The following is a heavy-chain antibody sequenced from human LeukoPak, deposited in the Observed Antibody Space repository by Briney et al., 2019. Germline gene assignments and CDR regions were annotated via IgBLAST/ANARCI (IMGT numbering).Heavy chain of an antibody. CDR1: GGSFSGYY. CDR2: INHSGST. Sequence: PSETLSLTCAVYGGSFSGYYWSWIRQPPGKRLEWIGEINHSGSTNYNPSLKRRVTISVDTSKNQFSLKLSSVTAADTAVYYCARCPRRDGYNYDWFDPWGQGTLVTVSS. D-gene: IGHD5-24*01. J-gene: IGHJ5*02. CDR3: ARCPRRDGYNYDWFDP. V-gene: IGHV4-34*01.